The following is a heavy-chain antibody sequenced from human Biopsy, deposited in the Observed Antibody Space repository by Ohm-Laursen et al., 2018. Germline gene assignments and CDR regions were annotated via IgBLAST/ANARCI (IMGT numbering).Heavy chain of an antibody. V-gene: IGHV3-11*01. CDR1: GFSFSDKY. Sequence: SLRLSCAAPGFSFSDKYMSWFRQAPGKGLEWVSYISRENIVYYADSVKGRFIISWGNAKNSVHLQMSSLRAEDTAVYFCASPTFYASGYIDVGYGYWGQGTLVTVSS. D-gene: IGHD5-12*01. CDR2: ISRENIV. CDR3: ASPTFYASGYIDVGYGY. J-gene: IGHJ4*02.